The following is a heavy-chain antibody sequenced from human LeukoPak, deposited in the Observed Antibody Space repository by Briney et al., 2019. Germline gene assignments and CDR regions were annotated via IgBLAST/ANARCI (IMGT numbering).Heavy chain of an antibody. CDR1: GFTFSDYY. Sequence: GGSLRLSCAASGFTFSDYYMSWIRQAPGKGLEWVSYISSGSSFTDYADSVRGRFTISRDNAKNSLHLQIHSLRAEDTAVYYCARSAGGSSYSFDCWGQGTLVTVSS. CDR3: ARSAGGSSYSFDC. V-gene: IGHV3-11*06. CDR2: ISSGSSFT. J-gene: IGHJ4*02. D-gene: IGHD6-13*01.